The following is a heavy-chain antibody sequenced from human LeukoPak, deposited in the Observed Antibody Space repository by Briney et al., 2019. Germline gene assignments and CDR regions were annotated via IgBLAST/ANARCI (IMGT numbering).Heavy chain of an antibody. CDR1: GFPFHTFG. Sequence: QSGGSLRLSCAASGFPFHTFGMSWVRQAPGKGLEWVSSISAGSDSTDYAGSVKGRFTISRDNSKNTLYLQMNSLRAEDTALYYCANDYSPDYWGQGTLVTVSS. CDR2: ISAGSDST. V-gene: IGHV3-23*01. D-gene: IGHD2-15*01. J-gene: IGHJ4*02. CDR3: ANDYSPDY.